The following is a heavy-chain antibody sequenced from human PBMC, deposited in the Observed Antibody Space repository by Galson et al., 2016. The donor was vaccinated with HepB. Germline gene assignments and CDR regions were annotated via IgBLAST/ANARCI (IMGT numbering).Heavy chain of an antibody. CDR2: ISSDGSHK. Sequence: VAVISSDGSHKFYANSVKGRFTISGDNSKNTLYLHVNNLRNEDTAVYYCARGAAAGIPLNFDCWGQGTLVTVSS. D-gene: IGHD6-13*01. CDR3: ARGAAAGIPLNFDC. J-gene: IGHJ4*02. V-gene: IGHV3-30*01.